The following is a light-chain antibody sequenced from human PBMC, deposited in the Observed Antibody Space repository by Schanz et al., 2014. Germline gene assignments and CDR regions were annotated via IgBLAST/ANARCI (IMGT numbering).Light chain of an antibody. J-gene: IGLJ2*01. CDR2: LNSDGSH. V-gene: IGLV4-69*01. CDR3: QTWGTGIPV. Sequence: QPVLTQSPSASASLGASVKLTCTLSSGHSSYAIAWHQQQPEKGPRFLMNLNSDGSHSKGDGIPDRFSGSSSGAERYLTISSLQSEDEADYYCQTWGTGIPVFGGGTKLTVL. CDR1: SGHSSYA.